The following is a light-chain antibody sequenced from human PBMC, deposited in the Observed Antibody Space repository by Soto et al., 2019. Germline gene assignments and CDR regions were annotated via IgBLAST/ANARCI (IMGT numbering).Light chain of an antibody. CDR2: DVS. J-gene: IGLJ1*01. CDR1: SKDVGGYNY. Sequence: QSDLTQHASVSGSPGQSITVSCTGTSKDVGGYNYVSWYQQHPGKAPKLMIYDVSNRPSGLSNRFSGSKSGNTASLTISGLQTEDEADYFCSSYRSSGTSYVFGTGTKVTVL. CDR3: SSYRSSGTSYV. V-gene: IGLV2-14*01.